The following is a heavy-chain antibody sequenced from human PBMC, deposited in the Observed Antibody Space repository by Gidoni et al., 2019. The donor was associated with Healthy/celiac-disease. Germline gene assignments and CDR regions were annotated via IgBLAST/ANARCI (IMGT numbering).Heavy chain of an antibody. Sequence: QVQLMQSGAEVKKPGASVKVSCTASASTFPSSRISWVRQAPGQGLEWMGWISAYNGNTNYAQKLQGRVTMTTDTSTSTAYMELRSLRSNDTAGYYCARSEYQPLGDYYYGMDDWGQGTTVTVSS. CDR3: ARSEYQPLGDYYYGMDD. D-gene: IGHD2-2*01. CDR2: ISAYNGNT. CDR1: ASTFPSSR. J-gene: IGHJ6*02. V-gene: IGHV1-18*01.